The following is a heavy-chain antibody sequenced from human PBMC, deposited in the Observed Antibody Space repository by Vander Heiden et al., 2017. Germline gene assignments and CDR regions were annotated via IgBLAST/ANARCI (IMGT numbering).Heavy chain of an antibody. CDR3: ARDTRAAAGTLYYYYYGMDV. V-gene: IGHV3-30-3*01. Sequence: QVQLVESGGGVVQPGRSLRLSCAASGFTFSSYAMHWVRQAPGKGLEWVAVISYDGSNKYYTDSVKVRFTISRDNSKNTLYLQMNSLRAEDTAVYYCARDTRAAAGTLYYYYYGMDVWGQGTTVTVSS. J-gene: IGHJ6*02. CDR2: ISYDGSNK. D-gene: IGHD6-13*01. CDR1: GFTFSSYA.